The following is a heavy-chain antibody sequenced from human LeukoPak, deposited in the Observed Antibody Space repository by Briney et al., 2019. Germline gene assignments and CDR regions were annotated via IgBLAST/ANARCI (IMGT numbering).Heavy chain of an antibody. Sequence: PGGSLRLSCAASGFTFSTYSMNWVRQAPGKGLEWVSSISGTSSYIYYADSVKGRFTISRDNAKNSLSLQMNSLRAEDTAVYYCAKNRGAGSHYYYHMNVWGKGTTVTVSS. J-gene: IGHJ6*03. V-gene: IGHV3-21*01. CDR3: AKNRGAGSHYYYHMNV. D-gene: IGHD1-26*01. CDR1: GFTFSTYS. CDR2: ISGTSSYI.